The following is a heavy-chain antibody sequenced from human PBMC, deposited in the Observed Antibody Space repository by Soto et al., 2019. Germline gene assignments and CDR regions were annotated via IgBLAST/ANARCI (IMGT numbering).Heavy chain of an antibody. Sequence: SETLSLTCAVYGGSFSGYYWSWIRQPPGKGLEWIGEINHSGSTNYNPSLKSRVTISVDTSKNQFSLKLSSVTAADTAVYYCARETFEANWFDHWCQGILVNVAS. CDR1: GGSFSGYY. CDR2: INHSGST. J-gene: IGHJ5*02. V-gene: IGHV4-34*01. CDR3: ARETFEANWFDH.